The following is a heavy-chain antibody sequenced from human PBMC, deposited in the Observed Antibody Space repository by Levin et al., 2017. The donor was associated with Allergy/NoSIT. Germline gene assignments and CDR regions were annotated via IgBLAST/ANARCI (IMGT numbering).Heavy chain of an antibody. CDR2: INHSGST. CDR1: GGSFSGYY. J-gene: IGHJ5*02. V-gene: IGHV4-34*01. Sequence: SETLSLTCAVYGGSFSGYYWSWIRQPPGKGLEWIGEINHSGSTNYNPSLKSRVTISVDTSKNQFSLKLSSLTAADTAVYYCARPRGYYYGSGSYGSDPWGQGTLVTVSS. CDR3: ARPRGYYYGSGSYGSDP. D-gene: IGHD3-10*01.